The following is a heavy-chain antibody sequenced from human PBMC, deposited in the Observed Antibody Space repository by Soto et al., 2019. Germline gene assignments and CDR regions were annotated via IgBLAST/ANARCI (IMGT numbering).Heavy chain of an antibody. D-gene: IGHD1-26*01. V-gene: IGHV4-4*02. CDR1: GGSISSSNW. CDR2: IYPSGIT. J-gene: IGHJ4*02. CDR3: AREAYKRGATNPFFDY. Sequence: PSETLSLTCAVSGGSISSSNWLTWVLLPPWKGLEWIGEIYPSGITNYSPSLKSRVTMSVDKSKNQFSLKLNSVTAADTAMYYCAREAYKRGATNPFFDYWGQGTLVTVSS.